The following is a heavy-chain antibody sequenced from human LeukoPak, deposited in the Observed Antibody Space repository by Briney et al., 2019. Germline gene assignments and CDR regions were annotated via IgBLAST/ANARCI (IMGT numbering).Heavy chain of an antibody. D-gene: IGHD3-3*01. CDR3: ARMYFDFWRNISESRYGMDV. J-gene: IGHJ6*02. Sequence: GGSLRLSCAASGFTVSNKYMTWVRQAPGKGLEWVSVIYSGAGTDYADSVKGRFTISRHNSKNTLYLQMNSLRTEDTAVYYCARMYFDFWRNISESRYGMDVWGQGTTVTVPS. V-gene: IGHV3-53*04. CDR1: GFTVSNKY. CDR2: IYSGAGT.